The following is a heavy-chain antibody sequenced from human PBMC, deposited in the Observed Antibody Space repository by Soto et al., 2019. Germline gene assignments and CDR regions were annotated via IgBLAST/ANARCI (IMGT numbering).Heavy chain of an antibody. Sequence: QVQLVQSGAEVKKPGSSVKVSCKASGGTFSSYAISWVRQAPGQGLEWMGGIIPIFSTANYAQKFQGSVTITADESTSTAYMELSSLRSEDTAVYYCARGIYYDKEYYYGMDVWGQGTTVTVSS. J-gene: IGHJ6*02. CDR2: IIPIFSTA. CDR1: GGTFSSYA. D-gene: IGHD3-22*01. CDR3: ARGIYYDKEYYYGMDV. V-gene: IGHV1-69*01.